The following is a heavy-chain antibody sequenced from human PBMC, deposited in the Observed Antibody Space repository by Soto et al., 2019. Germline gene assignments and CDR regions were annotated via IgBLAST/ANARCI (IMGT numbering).Heavy chain of an antibody. D-gene: IGHD2-15*01. V-gene: IGHV3-33*01. J-gene: IGHJ6*02. CDR3: ARERGGYCSGGSCYSDYYYGMDV. Sequence: QVQLVESGGGVVQPGRSMRLSCAASGFTFSSYGMHWVRQAPGKGLEWVAAIWYDGSNKYYADSVKGRFTISRDNSKNTLYLQMNSLRAEDTAVYYCARERGGYCSGGSCYSDYYYGMDVWGQGTTVTVSS. CDR1: GFTFSSYG. CDR2: IWYDGSNK.